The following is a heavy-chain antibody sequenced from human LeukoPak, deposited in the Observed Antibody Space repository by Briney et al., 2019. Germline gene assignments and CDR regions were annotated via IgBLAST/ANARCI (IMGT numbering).Heavy chain of an antibody. J-gene: IGHJ4*02. CDR1: GGSFSGYY. CDR2: INHSGST. CDR3: ARRRYCSSTSCYPFDY. D-gene: IGHD2-2*01. V-gene: IGHV4-34*01. Sequence: SETLSLTCAVYGGSFSGYYWSWIRQPPGKGLEWIGEINHSGSTNYNPSLTSRGTISVDTSKNQFPLKLSSVTAADTAVYYCARRRYCSSTSCYPFDYWGQGTLVTVAS.